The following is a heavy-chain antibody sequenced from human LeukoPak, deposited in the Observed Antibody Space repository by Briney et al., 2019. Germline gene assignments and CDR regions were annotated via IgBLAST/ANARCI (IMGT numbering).Heavy chain of an antibody. CDR2: INPSGGST. J-gene: IGHJ1*01. CDR3: ASGDYYDSSGYYGNEYFQH. V-gene: IGHV1-46*01. CDR1: GYTFTSYY. D-gene: IGHD3-22*01. Sequence: ASVKVFRKASGYTFTSYYMHWVRQAPGKGLEWMGIINPSGGSTSYAQRFQGRVTMTRDTSTSTVYMELSSLRSEDTAVYYCASGDYYDSSGYYGNEYFQHWGQGTLVTVSS.